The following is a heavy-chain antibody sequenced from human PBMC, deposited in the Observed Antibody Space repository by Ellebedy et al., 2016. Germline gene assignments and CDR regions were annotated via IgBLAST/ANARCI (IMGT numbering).Heavy chain of an antibody. CDR2: ISAYNGNT. V-gene: IGHV1-18*01. D-gene: IGHD6-13*01. CDR1: GGTFSSYA. J-gene: IGHJ4*02. Sequence: ASVKVSXXASGGTFSSYAISWVRQAPGQGLEWMGWISAYNGNTNYAQKLQGRVTMTTDTSTSTAYMELRSLRSDDTAVYYCARDRIAAAGTVNDYWGQGTLVTVSS. CDR3: ARDRIAAAGTVNDY.